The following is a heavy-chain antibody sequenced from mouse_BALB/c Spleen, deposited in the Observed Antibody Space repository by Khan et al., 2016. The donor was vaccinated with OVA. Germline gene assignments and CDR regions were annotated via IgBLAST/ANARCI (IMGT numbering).Heavy chain of an antibody. J-gene: IGHJ2*01. V-gene: IGHV5-17*02. CDR3: ATSYFYGYYFDY. D-gene: IGHD1-1*01. Sequence: EVELVESGGGLVQPGGSRKLSCAASGFTFNNYGMHWVRQAPEKGLAWVAYISGDSNTIYYVDSVKGRFTISRDNPKNTLFPQMTSLMSEDTAMYYCATSYFYGYYFDYWGPGTTLTVS. CDR2: ISGDSNTI. CDR1: GFTFNNYG.